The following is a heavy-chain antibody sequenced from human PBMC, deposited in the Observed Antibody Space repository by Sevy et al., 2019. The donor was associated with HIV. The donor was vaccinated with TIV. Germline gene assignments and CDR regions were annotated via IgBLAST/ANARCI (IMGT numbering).Heavy chain of an antibody. CDR1: GYFIRNGYC. V-gene: IGHV4-38-2*02. Sequence: SETLSLTCSVSGYFIRNGYCWGWIRQPPGKGLQWIANIDHSGTTNYNPSLKSRVTISVDTSKNQVSLKLSSVTAADTAVYYCARDSSSWYNYPYYIDVWGKGTTVTVSS. CDR3: ARDSSSWYNYPYYIDV. J-gene: IGHJ6*03. CDR2: IDHSGTT. D-gene: IGHD6-13*01.